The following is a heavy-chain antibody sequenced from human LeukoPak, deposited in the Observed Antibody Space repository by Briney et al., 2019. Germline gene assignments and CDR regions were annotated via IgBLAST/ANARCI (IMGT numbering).Heavy chain of an antibody. CDR2: IYYSGST. D-gene: IGHD4-11*01. CDR3: ARVYRTTSYDAFDI. J-gene: IGHJ3*02. CDR1: GGSISSYY. V-gene: IGHV4-59*01. Sequence: SETLSLTCTVPGGSISSYYWSWIRQPPGKGLEWIGYIYYSGSTKYNPSLKSRVTISVDTPKNQFSLKLSSVTAADTAVYYCARVYRTTSYDAFDIWGQGTVVTVSS.